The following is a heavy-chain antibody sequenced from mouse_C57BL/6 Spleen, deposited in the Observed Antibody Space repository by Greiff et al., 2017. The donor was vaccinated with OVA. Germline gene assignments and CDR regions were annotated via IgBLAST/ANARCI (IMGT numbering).Heavy chain of an antibody. J-gene: IGHJ2*01. CDR3: TGYGNYVDY. D-gene: IGHD2-1*01. CDR2: IRLKSDNYDS. Sequence: EVKLEESGGGLVQPGGSMKLSCVASGFTFSNYWMNWVRQSPEKGLEWVAQIRLKSDNYDSHYAEYGKGRFTISRDDSKSIVYLQMNSLGAEDAVIYYSTGYGNYVDYWGQGTTLTVSS. V-gene: IGHV6-3*01. CDR1: GFTFSNYW.